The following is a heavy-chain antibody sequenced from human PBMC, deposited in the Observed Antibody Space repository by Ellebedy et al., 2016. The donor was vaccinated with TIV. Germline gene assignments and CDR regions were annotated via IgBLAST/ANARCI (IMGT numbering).Heavy chain of an antibody. D-gene: IGHD3-10*01. V-gene: IGHV3-23*01. Sequence: GESLKISCAASGFTFSTYAMSWVRQAPGKGLEWVSAIRGSGSSTCYADSVKGRFTISRDNSKNTLYLQINSLRAEDTAVYHCAKSTRGLIDYYYYIDLWGKGTTVTVSS. CDR3: AKSTRGLIDYYYYIDL. J-gene: IGHJ6*03. CDR2: IRGSGSST. CDR1: GFTFSTYA.